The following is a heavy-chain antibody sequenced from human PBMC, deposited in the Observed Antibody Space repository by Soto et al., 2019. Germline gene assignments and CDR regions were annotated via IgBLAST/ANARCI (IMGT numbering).Heavy chain of an antibody. Sequence: EVQLLESGGGLVQPGGSLRLSCAASGFTFSSYAMSWVRQAPGKGLEWVSAISGSGGSTYYADSVKGRFTISRDNSKNTLYLQMNSLRAEDTAVYYCAKDGPVVVVVHTLYYFDYWGQGTLVTVSS. D-gene: IGHD2-15*01. V-gene: IGHV3-23*01. CDR3: AKDGPVVVVVHTLYYFDY. CDR1: GFTFSSYA. CDR2: ISGSGGST. J-gene: IGHJ4*02.